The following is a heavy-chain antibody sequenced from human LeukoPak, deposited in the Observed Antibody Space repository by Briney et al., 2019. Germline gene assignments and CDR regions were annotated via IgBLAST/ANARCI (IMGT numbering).Heavy chain of an antibody. D-gene: IGHD2-21*01. CDR3: ASFGGATYYFDY. CDR2: ISSTSSYI. J-gene: IGHJ4*02. CDR1: GFTFSSYS. Sequence: SGGSLRLSCAASGFTFSSYSMNWVRQAPGKGLEWVSSISSTSSYIYYADSVKGRFTISRDNAKNSLYLQMNSLRAEDTAVYYCASFGGATYYFDYWGQGTLVTVSS. V-gene: IGHV3-21*01.